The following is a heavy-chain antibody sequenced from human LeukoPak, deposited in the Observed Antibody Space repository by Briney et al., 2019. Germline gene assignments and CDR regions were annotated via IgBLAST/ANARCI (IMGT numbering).Heavy chain of an antibody. CDR1: GGSLTAHY. CDR3: ARDRAGSFYDY. CDR2: IHGSGSN. V-gene: IGHV4-4*07. D-gene: IGHD1-26*01. Sequence: ETLSLTCTVSGGSLTAHYWSWIRQSAGKELEWIGRIHGSGSNNYNPSLKSRVTMSVDTSKNQFSLTLTSMTAADTAMYYCARDRAGSFYDYWGQGTLVTVSS. J-gene: IGHJ4*02.